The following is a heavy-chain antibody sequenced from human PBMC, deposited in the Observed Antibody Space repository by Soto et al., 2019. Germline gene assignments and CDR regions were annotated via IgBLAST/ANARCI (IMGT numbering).Heavy chain of an antibody. D-gene: IGHD3-3*01. CDR2: ISSSSSYI. CDR1: GFTFSSYS. V-gene: IGHV3-21*01. Sequence: GGSLRLSCAASGFTFSSYSMNWVRQAPGKGLEWVSSISSSSSYIYYADSVKGRFTISRDNAKNSLYLQMNSLRAEDTAVYYCAREADYDFWSGPKAPPLNWGQGTLVTVSS. CDR3: AREADYDFWSGPKAPPLN. J-gene: IGHJ4*02.